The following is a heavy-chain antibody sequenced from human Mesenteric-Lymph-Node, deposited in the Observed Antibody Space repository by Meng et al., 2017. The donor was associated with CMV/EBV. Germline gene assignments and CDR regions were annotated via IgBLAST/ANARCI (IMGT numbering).Heavy chain of an antibody. CDR1: GFTVSTNY. J-gene: IGHJ4*02. CDR3: ARAPSSGWYYFDS. V-gene: IGHV3-53*01. D-gene: IGHD6-19*01. CDR2: IYSAGST. Sequence: GGSLRLSCAASGFTVSTNYMYWVRQPPGKGLEWVSVIYSAGSTYYADSVKGRFTISRDTSKNTLYLQMNGLSAEDSAIYYCARAPSSGWYYFDSWGQGTLVTVSS.